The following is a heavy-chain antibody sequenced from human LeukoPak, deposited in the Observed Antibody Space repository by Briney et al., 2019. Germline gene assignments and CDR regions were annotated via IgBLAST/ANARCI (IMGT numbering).Heavy chain of an antibody. Sequence: SETLSLTCTVSGGSISSSSYYWGWIRQPPGKGLEWIGSIYYSGSTYYNPSLKSRVTISVDTSKNQFSLKLSSVTAADTAVYYCASEYSGSQDAFDIWGQGTMVTVSS. V-gene: IGHV4-39*01. CDR1: GGSISSSSYY. CDR3: ASEYSGSQDAFDI. D-gene: IGHD6-13*01. J-gene: IGHJ3*02. CDR2: IYYSGST.